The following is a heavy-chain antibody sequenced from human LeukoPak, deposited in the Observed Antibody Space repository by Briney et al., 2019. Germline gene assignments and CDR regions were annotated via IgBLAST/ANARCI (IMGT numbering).Heavy chain of an antibody. J-gene: IGHJ4*02. CDR1: GFTVSSNY. V-gene: IGHV3-53*01. CDR3: ARQGTGLDY. Sequence: PGGSLTLSCKVSGFTVSSNYMSWVRQAPAKGLEWVSIIHSDGDTFYADSVKGRFTISRDNSNNMVYLQMNSLTIEDTAVYYCARQGTGLDYWGQGTLVTVSS. CDR2: IHSDGDT. D-gene: IGHD1-1*01.